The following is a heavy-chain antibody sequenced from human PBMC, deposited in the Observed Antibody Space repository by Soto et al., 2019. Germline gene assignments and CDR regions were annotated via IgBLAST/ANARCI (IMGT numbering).Heavy chain of an antibody. J-gene: IGHJ5*01. V-gene: IGHV1-3*01. D-gene: IGHD4-4*01. Sequence: ASVKVSCKASGYTFTSYAMHWVRQAPVQRLEWMGWINAGNGNTKYSQKFQGRVTITRDTSTSTGYMGLRSLRSDDTAIYYCVRHLKYLRVTGNWFDSWGQGTLVTVSS. CDR3: VRHLKYLRVTGNWFDS. CDR1: GYTFTSYA. CDR2: INAGNGNT.